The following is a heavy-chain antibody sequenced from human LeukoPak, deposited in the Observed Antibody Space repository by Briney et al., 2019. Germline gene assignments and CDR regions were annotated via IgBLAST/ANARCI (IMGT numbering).Heavy chain of an antibody. J-gene: IGHJ4*02. CDR2: IKSKTDGGTP. V-gene: IGHV3-15*01. Sequence: GGSLRLSCEVSGFTFNNAWMNWVRQAPGKGLEWVGRIKSKTDGGTPDYAAPVKGRFTISGDDSKRTLYLQMNSLKTEDTAVYYCAAGVYGSYGSWGQGTLVTVSS. CDR1: GFTFNNAW. CDR3: AAGVYGSYGS. D-gene: IGHD3-10*01.